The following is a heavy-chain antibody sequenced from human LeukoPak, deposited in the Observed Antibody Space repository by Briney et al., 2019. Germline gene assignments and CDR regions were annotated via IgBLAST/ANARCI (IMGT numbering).Heavy chain of an antibody. J-gene: IGHJ4*02. CDR1: GYTFTGYY. V-gene: IGHV1-3*01. CDR2: IDANNGKT. CDR3: ARGRWTATALTYYFDH. Sequence: ASVKVSCKASGYTFTGYYMHWVRQAPGQRLEWMGWIDANNGKTKYSQKFQGRVTITRDTSASTAHMDLSSLRSEDTAVYYCARGRWTATALTYYFDHWGQGTLVTVSS. D-gene: IGHD5-24*01.